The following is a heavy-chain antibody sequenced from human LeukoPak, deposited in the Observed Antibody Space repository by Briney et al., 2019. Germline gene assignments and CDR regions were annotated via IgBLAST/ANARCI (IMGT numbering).Heavy chain of an antibody. CDR1: SGSISSGGYS. D-gene: IGHD4-17*01. J-gene: IGHJ4*02. Sequence: SETLSLTCAVSSGSISSGGYSWSWIRQPPGKGLEWIGYIYHSGSTYYNPSLKSRVTISVDRSKNQFSLKLSSVTAADTAVYYCARAPNYGDYIFDYWGQGTLVTVSS. CDR3: ARAPNYGDYIFDY. CDR2: IYHSGST. V-gene: IGHV4-30-2*01.